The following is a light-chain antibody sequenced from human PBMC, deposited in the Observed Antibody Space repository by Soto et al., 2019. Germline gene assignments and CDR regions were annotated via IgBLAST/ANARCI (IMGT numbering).Light chain of an antibody. Sequence: QSALTQPASVSGSPGQSIHISCTGTSSDIGRYNYVSWYQQHPGQAPKLMIYDVSNRPSGVSNRFSGSKSGNTASLTISGVHAEDEADYYCTSYTSSSTLVVFGGGTQLTVL. V-gene: IGLV2-14*03. CDR2: DVS. CDR1: SSDIGRYNY. J-gene: IGLJ2*01. CDR3: TSYTSSSTLVV.